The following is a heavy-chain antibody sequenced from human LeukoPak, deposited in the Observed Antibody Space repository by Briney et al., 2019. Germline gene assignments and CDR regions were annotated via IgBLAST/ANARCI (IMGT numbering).Heavy chain of an antibody. CDR3: VKDMGSSGSYNYYMDV. CDR1: GFTFHDYA. V-gene: IGHV3-43D*03. Sequence: PGGSLRLSCAASGFTFHDYAMHWVRQAPGKGLEWVSFINWDGGRTCYADSVKGRFTISRDNSKNSLYLQLNSLRPEDSAFYYCVKDMGSSGSYNYYMDVWGKGTTVTVSS. D-gene: IGHD6-6*01. CDR2: INWDGGRT. J-gene: IGHJ6*03.